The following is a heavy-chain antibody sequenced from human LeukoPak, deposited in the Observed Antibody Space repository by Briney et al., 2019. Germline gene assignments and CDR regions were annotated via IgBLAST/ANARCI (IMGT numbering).Heavy chain of an antibody. CDR3: ATYTHWVAGDV. CDR1: GLTFSDSW. J-gene: IGHJ6*02. V-gene: IGHV3-7*01. D-gene: IGHD3-16*01. CDR2: MNQDGSEK. Sequence: GGSLRFSCAASGLTFSDSWMSWVRQAPGKGLEWVANMNQDGSEKDYVDSVKGRFTISRDNARNSLYLQMGSLRAEDTAVYYCATYTHWVAGDVWGQGTTVTISS.